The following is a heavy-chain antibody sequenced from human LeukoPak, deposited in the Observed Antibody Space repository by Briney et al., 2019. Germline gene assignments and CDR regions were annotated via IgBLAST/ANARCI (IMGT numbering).Heavy chain of an antibody. CDR3: ARDHCSSANCYEYHYHGMDV. CDR2: INPNNGGT. V-gene: IGHV1-2*02. D-gene: IGHD2-2*01. Sequence: GASVKVSCKASGYTFTGHYMQWVRQAPGQGLEWMGWINPNNGGTNYAQRFQGRVTMTRDTSINTAYMELSNLRPDDTAVYYCARDHCSSANCYEYHYHGMDVWGQGTTVTVSS. J-gene: IGHJ6*02. CDR1: GYTFTGHY.